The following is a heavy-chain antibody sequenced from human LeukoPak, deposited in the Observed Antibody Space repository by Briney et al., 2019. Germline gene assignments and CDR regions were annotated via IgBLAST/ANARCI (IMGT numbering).Heavy chain of an antibody. V-gene: IGHV3-30*03. CDR1: GFTFSSYG. J-gene: IGHJ4*02. CDR2: ISYDGSNK. Sequence: PGGSLRLSCAASGFTFSSYGMHWVRQAPGKGLEWVAFISYDGSNKYYADSVKGRFTISRDNSKNTLYLQMNSLRAEDTAVYYCARDHGLGYYFDYWGQGTLVTVSS. D-gene: IGHD3-16*01. CDR3: ARDHGLGYYFDY.